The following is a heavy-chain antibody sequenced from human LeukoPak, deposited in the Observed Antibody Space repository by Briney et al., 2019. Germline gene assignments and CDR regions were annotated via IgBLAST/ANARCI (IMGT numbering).Heavy chain of an antibody. CDR1: DESFSGYY. Sequence: SETLSLTCAIYDESFSGYYCSWIRQPPRKGLEWIGEIDHSGSTNYNPSLQSRVTISVDTSKNQFSLKVSSVSAADTAVYYCARGRGLRKEKTIDYWGQGTLVTVSS. V-gene: IGHV4-34*01. CDR2: IDHSGST. D-gene: IGHD4-17*01. CDR3: ARGRGLRKEKTIDY. J-gene: IGHJ4*02.